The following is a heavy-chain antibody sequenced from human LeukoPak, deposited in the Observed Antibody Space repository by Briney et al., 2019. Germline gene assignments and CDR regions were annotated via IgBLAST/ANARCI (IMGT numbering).Heavy chain of an antibody. CDR2: ISWNSGSI. J-gene: IGHJ3*02. V-gene: IGHV3-9*03. CDR1: GFTFDDYA. CDR3: AKDRDQLLSSAFDI. D-gene: IGHD2-2*01. Sequence: PGRSLRLSCAASGFTFDDYAMHWVRQAPGKGLEWVSGISWNSGSIGYADSVKGRFTISRDNAKNSLYLQMSSLRAEDMALYYCAKDRDQLLSSAFDIWGQGTMVTVSS.